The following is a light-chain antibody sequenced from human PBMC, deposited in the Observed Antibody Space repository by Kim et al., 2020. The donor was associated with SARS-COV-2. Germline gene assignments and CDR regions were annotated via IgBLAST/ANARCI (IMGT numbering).Light chain of an antibody. J-gene: IGLJ3*02. CDR1: KLDKKY. V-gene: IGLV3-1*01. Sequence: SVSPGQTASITCSGDKLDKKYVAWDQQKPGQSPVSVIFQDSKRPSGIPERFSGSNSGNTATLTISGTQAMDEADYYCQAWDSSSWVFGGGTKVTVL. CDR2: QDS. CDR3: QAWDSSSWV.